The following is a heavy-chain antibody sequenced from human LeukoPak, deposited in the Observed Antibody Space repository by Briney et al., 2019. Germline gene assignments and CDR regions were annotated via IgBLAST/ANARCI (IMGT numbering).Heavy chain of an antibody. CDR3: AKDRVPYSGYDIDY. Sequence: PGGSLRLSCAASGFIFSSYGMHWVRQAPGKGLEWVAFIRYDGSNKYYADSVKGRFTISRDNSKNTLYLQMNSLRAEDTAVYYCAKDRVPYSGYDIDYWGQGTLVTVSS. CDR2: IRYDGSNK. CDR1: GFIFSSYG. D-gene: IGHD5-12*01. J-gene: IGHJ4*02. V-gene: IGHV3-30*02.